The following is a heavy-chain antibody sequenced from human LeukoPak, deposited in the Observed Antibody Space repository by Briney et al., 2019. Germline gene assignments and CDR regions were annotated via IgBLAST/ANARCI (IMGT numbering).Heavy chain of an antibody. V-gene: IGHV1-69*13. J-gene: IGHJ4*02. CDR2: IIPIFGTA. D-gene: IGHD2-2*02. CDR1: GGTFSSYA. CDR3: AVGTVGTYTYDY. Sequence: SVKVSCKASGGTFSSYAISWVRQAPGQGLEWMGGIIPIFGTANCAQKFQGRVTITADESTSTAYMELSSLRSEDTAVYYCAVGTVGTYTYDYWGQGTLVTVSS.